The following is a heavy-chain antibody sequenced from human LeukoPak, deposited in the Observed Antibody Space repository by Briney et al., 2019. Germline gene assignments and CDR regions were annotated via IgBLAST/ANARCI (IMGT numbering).Heavy chain of an antibody. V-gene: IGHV1-2*02. CDR3: ALTTVTTYAFDF. CDR2: IKPKRDGS. J-gene: IGHJ3*01. CDR1: GDTVIDYY. D-gene: IGHD4-17*01. Sequence: ASVNVSFMASGDTVIDYYMHWVREAPGQGGEGMGWIKPKRDGSIYAQKFQGRETINRERTISTAYMELSRLRSDDTAVYYCALTTVTTYAFDFWGQGTMVTVSS.